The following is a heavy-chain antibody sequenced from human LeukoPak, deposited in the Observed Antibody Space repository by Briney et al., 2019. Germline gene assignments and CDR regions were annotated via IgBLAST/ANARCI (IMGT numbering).Heavy chain of an antibody. CDR3: ARADYDFWSGYFNWFDP. CDR2: ICYSGST. V-gene: IGHV4-59*01. CDR1: GGSISSYY. J-gene: IGHJ5*02. D-gene: IGHD3-3*01. Sequence: SETLSLTCTVSGGSISSYYWSWIRQPPGKGLEWIGYICYSGSTNYNPSLKSRVTISVDTSKNQFSLKLSSVTAADTAVYYCARADYDFWSGYFNWFDPWGQGTLVTASS.